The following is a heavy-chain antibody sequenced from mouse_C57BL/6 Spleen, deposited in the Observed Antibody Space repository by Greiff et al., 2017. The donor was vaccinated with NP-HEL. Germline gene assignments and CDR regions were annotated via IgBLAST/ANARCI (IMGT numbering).Heavy chain of an antibody. CDR1: GYTFTSYG. J-gene: IGHJ4*01. CDR3: ARREIYYDYLYAMDY. CDR2: IYPRSGNT. D-gene: IGHD2-4*01. Sequence: VQLQQSGAELARPGASVKLSCKASGYTFTSYGISWVKQRTGQGLEWIGEIYPRSGNTYYNEKFKGKATLTADKSSSTAYMELRSLTSEDSAVYFGARREIYYDYLYAMDYWGQGTSVTVSS. V-gene: IGHV1-81*01.